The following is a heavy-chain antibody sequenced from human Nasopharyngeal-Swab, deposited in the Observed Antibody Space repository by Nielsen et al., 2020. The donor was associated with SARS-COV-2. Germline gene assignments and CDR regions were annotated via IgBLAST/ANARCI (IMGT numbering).Heavy chain of an antibody. D-gene: IGHD3-9*01. CDR1: GGTFSSYA. V-gene: IGHV1-69*13. CDR3: ARGPGFDWLFQFDY. Sequence: SVQVSCKASGGTFSSYAISWVRQAPGQGLEWMGGIIPIFGTANYAQKFQGRVTITADESTSTAYMELSSLRSEDTAVYYCARGPGFDWLFQFDYWGQGTLVTVSS. CDR2: IIPIFGTA. J-gene: IGHJ4*02.